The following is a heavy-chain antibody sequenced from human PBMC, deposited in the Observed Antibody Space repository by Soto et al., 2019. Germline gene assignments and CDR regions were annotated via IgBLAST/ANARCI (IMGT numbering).Heavy chain of an antibody. CDR1: RYNFNTFD. J-gene: IGHJ4*02. CDR2: MNPNSGNT. Sequence: GASVTVYCKPSRYNFNTFDIYWVRQDTGHGLEWMGWMNPNSGNTGYAQELRGRVTMTRNTSNNTAYMELTSLTFDDTGVYYCAGGNFRYWGQGTLVTVSS. CDR3: AGGNFRY. V-gene: IGHV1-8*02.